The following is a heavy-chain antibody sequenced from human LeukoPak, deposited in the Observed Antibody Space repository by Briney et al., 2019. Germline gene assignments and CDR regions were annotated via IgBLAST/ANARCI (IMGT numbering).Heavy chain of an antibody. CDR3: ARNHYGSVDY. Sequence: GGSLRLSCAASGFTFSNYWMHWVRQAPGKGLVWVSRVNGDGSATNYADSVKGRFTISRDNAKNTLYLRMNSLRPEDTAVYYCARNHYGSVDYWGQGTLVTVSS. CDR2: VNGDGSAT. J-gene: IGHJ4*02. D-gene: IGHD3-10*01. CDR1: GFTFSNYW. V-gene: IGHV3-74*01.